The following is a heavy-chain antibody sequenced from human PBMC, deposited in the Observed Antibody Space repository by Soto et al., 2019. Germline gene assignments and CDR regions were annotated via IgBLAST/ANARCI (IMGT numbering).Heavy chain of an antibody. CDR2: INDDGSST. CDR3: TRGPRSTSTGTGAF. CDR1: GFTFSMYC. J-gene: IGHJ4*02. D-gene: IGHD1-1*01. V-gene: IGHV3-74*01. Sequence: XEALSLTCAASGFTFSMYCMHWVRQVPGKGPEWVSRINDDGSSTNYADSVKGRFTISRDNAKNTLYLQMNDLRAEDTAVYYCTRGPRSTSTGTGAFWGQGTLVTVSS.